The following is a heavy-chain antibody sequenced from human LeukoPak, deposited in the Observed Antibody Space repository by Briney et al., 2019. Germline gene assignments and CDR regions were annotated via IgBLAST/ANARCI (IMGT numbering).Heavy chain of an antibody. CDR1: GYSFTSYW. V-gene: IGHV5-51*01. J-gene: IGHJ4*02. CDR2: IYPGDSDT. D-gene: IGHD5-18*01. CDR3: ARSPGAYRFDY. Sequence: GESLKISCKGSGYSFTSYWIGWVRQMPGKGLEWMGIIYPGDSDTKYSPSLQGQVTISADKSISTAYLQWSSLKASDTAMYCCARSPGAYRFDYWGQGTLVTVSS.